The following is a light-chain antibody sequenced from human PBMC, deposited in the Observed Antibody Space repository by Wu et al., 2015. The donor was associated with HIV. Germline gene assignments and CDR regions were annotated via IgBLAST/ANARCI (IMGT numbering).Light chain of an antibody. V-gene: IGKV3-20*01. Sequence: CRAEYRVLAATPLAWYRTRKPWPGSQALISVASSRATGIPDRFSGSVSGTDFTLTISRLEPEDFALYYCQQYGSSPPTFGGGTKVEIK. J-gene: IGKJ4*01. CDR2: VAS. CDR3: QQYGSSPPT. CDR1: RVLAATP.